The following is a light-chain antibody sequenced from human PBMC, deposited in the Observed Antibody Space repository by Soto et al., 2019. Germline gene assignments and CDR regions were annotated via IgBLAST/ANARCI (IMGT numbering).Light chain of an antibody. CDR1: QSVLSSSNNKNY. V-gene: IGKV4-1*01. CDR3: QQYFTTPYT. CDR2: WAS. J-gene: IGKJ2*01. Sequence: DIVMTQSPDSLAVSLGERATINCTSSQSVLSSSNNKNYLTWYQQKPGQPPKLLIYWASTRESGAPDRFSGSGSGTDFTLTISSLQAEDVAVYYCQQYFTTPYTFGQGTKLEIK.